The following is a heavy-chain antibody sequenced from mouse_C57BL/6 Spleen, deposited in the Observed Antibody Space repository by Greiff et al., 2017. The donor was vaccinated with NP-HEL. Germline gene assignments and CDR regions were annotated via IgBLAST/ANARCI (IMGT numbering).Heavy chain of an antibody. CDR3: ARTARIKY. J-gene: IGHJ2*01. Sequence: VQLKESGPGLVKPSQSLSLTCTVTGYSITSGYGWNWIRQFPGNKLEWMGYIRYSGSTNYNPSRKSRISITRDTSKNQFFLQLNSVTTEDTATYYCARTARIKYWGQGTTLTVSS. D-gene: IGHD1-2*01. CDR1: GYSITSGYG. V-gene: IGHV3-1*02. CDR2: IRYSGST.